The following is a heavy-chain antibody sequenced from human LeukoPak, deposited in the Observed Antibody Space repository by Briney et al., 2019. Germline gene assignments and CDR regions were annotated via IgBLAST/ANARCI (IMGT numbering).Heavy chain of an antibody. CDR1: GFSCSNCE. V-gene: IGHV3-48*03. CDR2: ISSSGTTI. CDR3: AGGNGYKAYYYYYMDV. D-gene: IGHD5-24*01. J-gene: IGHJ6*03. Sequence: GGSLRLSCAASGFSCSNCEINWVRQAPGKGLEWISYISSSGTTIYYADSVKGRFTISRDNAKTSLYLQMNSLRAEDTAVYYCAGGNGYKAYYYYYMDVWGKGTTVTLSS.